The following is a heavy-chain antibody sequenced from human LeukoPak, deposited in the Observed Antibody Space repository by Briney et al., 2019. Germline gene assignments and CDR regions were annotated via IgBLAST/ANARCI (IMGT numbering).Heavy chain of an antibody. D-gene: IGHD3-3*01. CDR3: ASQRFLDY. Sequence: GGSLRLSCAASGFTFSNYWMNWVRQAPGKGLEWVANIKQDRSEKYYVDSVKGRFTISRDNAKNSLYLQLNSLRVEDTAVYYCASQRFLDYWGQGTLVTVSS. V-gene: IGHV3-7*01. J-gene: IGHJ4*02. CDR2: IKQDRSEK. CDR1: GFTFSNYW.